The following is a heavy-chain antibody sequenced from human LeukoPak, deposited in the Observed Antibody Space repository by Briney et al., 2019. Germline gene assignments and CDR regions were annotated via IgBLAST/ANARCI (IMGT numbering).Heavy chain of an antibody. V-gene: IGHV3-64*01. Sequence: PGGSLRLSCAASGFTFSSYAVHWVRQAPGKGLEYVSAISSNGGSTYYANSVKGRFTISRDNSKNTLYLQMGSLRAEDMAVYYCARDRSANYYYMDVWGKGTTVTVSS. CDR3: ARDRSANYYYMDV. D-gene: IGHD2-8*01. CDR2: ISSNGGST. CDR1: GFTFSSYA. J-gene: IGHJ6*03.